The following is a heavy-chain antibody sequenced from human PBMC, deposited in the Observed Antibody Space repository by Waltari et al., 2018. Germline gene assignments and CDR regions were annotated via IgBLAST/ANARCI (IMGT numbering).Heavy chain of an antibody. V-gene: IGHV4-59*08. J-gene: IGHJ3*02. CDR1: GGSISSYY. CDR3: ARHRLRSTIFGVIPGGFDI. D-gene: IGHD3-3*01. CDR2: IYYSGST. Sequence: QVQLQESGPGLVKPSETLSLTCTVSGGSISSYYWRWIRQPPGKGLEWIGYIYYSGSTNYNPSLKSRVTISVDTSKNQFSLKLSSVTAADTAVYYCARHRLRSTIFGVIPGGFDIWGQGTMVTVSS.